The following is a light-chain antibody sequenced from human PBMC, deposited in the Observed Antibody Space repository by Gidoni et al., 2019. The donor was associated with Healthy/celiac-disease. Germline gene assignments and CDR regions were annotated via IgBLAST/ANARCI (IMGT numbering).Light chain of an antibody. J-gene: IGLJ3*02. CDR3: QSYDSSLSGSNWV. Sequence: QSVLPQPLSVSGAPGQRVTIPFTGSSSNIGAGYDVHWYQQLPGTAPKLLIYVNSNRPSGVPDRFSGSKSGTAASLAITGLQAEDEADYYGQSYDSSLSGSNWVFGGGTKLTVL. CDR1: SSNIGAGYD. V-gene: IGLV1-40*01. CDR2: VNS.